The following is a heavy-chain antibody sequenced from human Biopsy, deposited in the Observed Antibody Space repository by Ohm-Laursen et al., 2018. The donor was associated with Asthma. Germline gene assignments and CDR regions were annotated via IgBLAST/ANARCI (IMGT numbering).Heavy chain of an antibody. D-gene: IGHD1-7*01. Sequence: RSLRLSCSASGFTFSTYGMHWVRQAPGKGLEWVAVISYDGFNKDYGDSVKGRFTISRDNSKNTLYLQMNSLTPDDTAVYFCARDSLGISGTISWYDWWGQGTLVTVSS. CDR2: ISYDGFNK. CDR1: GFTFSTYG. CDR3: ARDSLGISGTISWYDW. J-gene: IGHJ4*02. V-gene: IGHV3-30*03.